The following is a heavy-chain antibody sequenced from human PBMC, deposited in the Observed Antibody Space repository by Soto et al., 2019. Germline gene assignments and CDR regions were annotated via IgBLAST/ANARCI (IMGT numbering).Heavy chain of an antibody. CDR3: ASPRELLWFDP. D-gene: IGHD1-26*01. CDR2: INHSGST. V-gene: IGHV4-34*01. CDR1: GGSFSGYY. J-gene: IGHJ5*02. Sequence: SETLSLTCAVYGGSFSGYYWSWIRQPPGKGLEWIGEINHSGSTNYNPSLKSRVTISVDTSKNQFSLKLSSVTAADTAVYYCASPRELLWFDPWGQGTLVTVSS.